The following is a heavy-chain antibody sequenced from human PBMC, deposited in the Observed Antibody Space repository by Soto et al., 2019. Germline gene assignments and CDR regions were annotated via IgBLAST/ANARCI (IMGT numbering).Heavy chain of an antibody. CDR2: INHSGST. CDR3: ERVKSSEDYYYMDV. CDR1: GGSFSGYY. V-gene: IGHV4-34*01. D-gene: IGHD6-6*01. J-gene: IGHJ6*03. Sequence: SETLSLTCAVYGGSFSGYYWSWIRQPPGKGLEWIGEINHSGSTNYNPSLKSRVTISVDTSKNQFSLKLSSVTAADTAVYYCERVKSSEDYYYMDVWGKGTTVTVSS.